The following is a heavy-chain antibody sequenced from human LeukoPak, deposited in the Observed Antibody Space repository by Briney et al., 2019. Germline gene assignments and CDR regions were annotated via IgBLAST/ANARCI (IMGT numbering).Heavy chain of an antibody. J-gene: IGHJ5*02. CDR1: GFTFSSYE. CDR2: ISSSGNTI. V-gene: IGHV3-48*03. CDR3: ARDRGYSYGYTP. Sequence: PGGPLRLSCAASGFTFSSYEMNWVRQAPGKGLEWVSYISSSGNTIYYADSVKGRFTISRDNAKNSLFLQMNSLRAEDTALYYCARDRGYSYGYTPWGQGTLVTVSS. D-gene: IGHD5-18*01.